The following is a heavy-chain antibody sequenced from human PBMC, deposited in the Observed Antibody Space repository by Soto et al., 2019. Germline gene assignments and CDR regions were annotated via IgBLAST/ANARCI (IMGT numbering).Heavy chain of an antibody. CDR2: IIPIFGTA. J-gene: IGHJ4*02. V-gene: IGHV1-69*06. D-gene: IGHD3-3*01. Sequence: QVQLVQSGAEVKKPGSSVKVSCKASGGTFSSYAIIWVRQAPGQGLEWMGGIIPIFGTANYAQKFQGRVTITADKSTSTAYMELSSLRSEDTAVYYCARRNTYYDFWSGSYYFDYWGQGTLVTVSS. CDR1: GGTFSSYA. CDR3: ARRNTYYDFWSGSYYFDY.